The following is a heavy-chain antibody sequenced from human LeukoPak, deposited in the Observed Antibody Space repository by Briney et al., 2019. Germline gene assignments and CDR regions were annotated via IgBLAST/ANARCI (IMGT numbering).Heavy chain of an antibody. CDR3: VRDLGGP. Sequence: PGGSLRLSCAASGFTFSTYIMNWVRQAPGKGLEWVSSISSSSTSIYYADSVKGRFTISRDSAKSSLYLQMNSLRAEDTAIYYCVRDLGGPWGQGTLVTVSS. J-gene: IGHJ5*02. CDR1: GFTFSTYI. V-gene: IGHV3-21*01. CDR2: ISSSSTSI.